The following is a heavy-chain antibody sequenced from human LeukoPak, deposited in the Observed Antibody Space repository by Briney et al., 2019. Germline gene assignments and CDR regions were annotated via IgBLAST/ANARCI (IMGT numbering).Heavy chain of an antibody. V-gene: IGHV1-18*01. J-gene: IGHJ3*02. Sequence: ASVKVSCNASGYTFTSYGISWVRQAPGQGLEWMGWISAYNGNTNYAQKLQGRVTMTTDTSTSTAYMELRSLRSDDTAVYYCASCGYSYGGGAFDIWGQGTMVTVSS. D-gene: IGHD5-18*01. CDR3: ASCGYSYGGGAFDI. CDR1: GYTFTSYG. CDR2: ISAYNGNT.